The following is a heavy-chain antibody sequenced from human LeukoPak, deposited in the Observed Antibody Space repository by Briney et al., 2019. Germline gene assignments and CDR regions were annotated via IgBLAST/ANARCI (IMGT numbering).Heavy chain of an antibody. J-gene: IGHJ3*01. CDR3: ARRYYYDSSGYYAGAFDV. CDR1: GYSFTSYW. V-gene: IGHV5-51*01. CDR2: IYPDDSDT. Sequence: GESLQISCQGSGYSFTSYWIGWVRQMPGKGLEWMGIIYPDDSDTTYSPSFQGQVTISADMSISTAYLQWSSLRASDTAMYYCARRYYYDSSGYYAGAFDVWGQGTMVTVSS. D-gene: IGHD3-22*01.